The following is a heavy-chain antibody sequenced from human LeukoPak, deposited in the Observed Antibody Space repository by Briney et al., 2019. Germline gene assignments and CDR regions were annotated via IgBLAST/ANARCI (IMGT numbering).Heavy chain of an antibody. D-gene: IGHD3-16*01. J-gene: IGHJ4*02. CDR1: GGSISSGDYY. Sequence: SETLSLTCTVSGGSISSGDYYWSWIRQPPGKGLEWIGYIYYSGSTYYNPSLKSRVTISVDKSRHLFSLRLTSVTAADTAVYYCARAGGNSADGADHWGQGTLVTVTS. CDR3: ARAGGNSADGADH. CDR2: IYYSGST. V-gene: IGHV4-30-4*01.